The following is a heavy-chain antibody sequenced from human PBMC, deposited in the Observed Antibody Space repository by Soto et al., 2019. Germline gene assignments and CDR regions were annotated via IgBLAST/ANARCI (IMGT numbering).Heavy chain of an antibody. D-gene: IGHD6-13*01. CDR1: GFTFSSYE. CDR2: ISSSGSTI. CDR3: ARQRQQTKHNWFDP. J-gene: IGHJ5*02. Sequence: EVQLVESGGGLVQPGGSLRLSCAASGFTFSSYEMNWVRQAPGKGLEWVSYISSSGSTIYYAASVKGRVTISRDNAKNPLYLQMNSLRAEDTAVYYCARQRQQTKHNWFDPWGQGTLVTVSS. V-gene: IGHV3-48*03.